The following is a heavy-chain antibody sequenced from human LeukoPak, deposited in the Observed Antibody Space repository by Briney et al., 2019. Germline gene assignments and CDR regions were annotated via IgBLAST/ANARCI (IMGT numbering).Heavy chain of an antibody. D-gene: IGHD3-22*01. CDR2: ISGSGGST. CDR3: AKGTISSGYYYGFFDY. V-gene: IGHV3-23*01. Sequence: GGSLRLSCAASGFTFSSYAMSWVRQAPGKGLEWVSAISGSGGSTYYADSVKGRFTISRDNSKNTLYLQMNSLRAEDTAVYYCAKGTISSGYYYGFFDYWGQGTLVTVSS. CDR1: GFTFSSYA. J-gene: IGHJ4*02.